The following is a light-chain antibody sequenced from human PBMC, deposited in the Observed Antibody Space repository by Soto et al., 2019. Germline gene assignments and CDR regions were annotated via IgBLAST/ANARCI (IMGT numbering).Light chain of an antibody. Sequence: EILMTQSPATLSVSPGGRSTLSCRAIQSISDTLAWYQQKPGQAPRLLIYGASKRATGFPARFSGSGSGTDFTLTISSLQSEDFAVYYCQQYGSSPPTFGQGTKVDIK. CDR2: GAS. J-gene: IGKJ1*01. CDR1: QSISDT. V-gene: IGKV3-15*01. CDR3: QQYGSSPPT.